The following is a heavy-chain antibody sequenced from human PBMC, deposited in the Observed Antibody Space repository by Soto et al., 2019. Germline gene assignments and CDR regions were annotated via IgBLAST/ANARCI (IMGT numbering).Heavy chain of an antibody. CDR1: GYTFANYG. D-gene: IGHD2-15*01. CDR2: ISPYNGNT. Sequence: GASVKVSCKASGYTFANYGITWVRQAPGQGLEWMGWISPYNGNTNYAQKLQGRVTMTTVTSTSTAYMELRSLRSDDTAVYYCARGGVGYCSGGSGPPNWFDPWAQGSLVTVSS. V-gene: IGHV1-18*01. CDR3: ARGGVGYCSGGSGPPNWFDP. J-gene: IGHJ5*02.